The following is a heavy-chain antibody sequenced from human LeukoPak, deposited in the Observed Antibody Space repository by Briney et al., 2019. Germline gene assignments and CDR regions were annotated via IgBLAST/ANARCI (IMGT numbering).Heavy chain of an antibody. D-gene: IGHD6-13*01. CDR1: GGSISSSSYY. V-gene: IGHV4-39*07. Sequence: PSETLSLTCTVSGGSISSSSYYWGWIRQPPGKGLEWIGSIYYSGSTYYNPSLKSRVTILINTSKNQFSLKLSSVTAADAAVYYCARDTRAAATPDYWGQGTLVTVSS. CDR3: ARDTRAAATPDY. J-gene: IGHJ4*02. CDR2: IYYSGST.